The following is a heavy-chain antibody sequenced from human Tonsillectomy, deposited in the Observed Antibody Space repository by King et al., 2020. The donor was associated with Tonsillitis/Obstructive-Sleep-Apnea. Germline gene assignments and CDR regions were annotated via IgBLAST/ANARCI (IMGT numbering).Heavy chain of an antibody. J-gene: IGHJ3*02. CDR1: GYSFTSYW. CDR2: IYTGDSDT. D-gene: IGHD2-2*02. V-gene: IGHV5-51*01. Sequence: VQLVESGAEVKKPGESLKISCKGSGYSFTSYWIGWVRQMPGKGLEWMGIIYTGDSDTRYSPSFQGQVTISADKSISTAYLQWSSLKASDTAMYYCARRGAYCSSTSCHISDAFDIGGRGTMLTVSS. CDR3: ARRGAYCSSTSCHISDAFDI.